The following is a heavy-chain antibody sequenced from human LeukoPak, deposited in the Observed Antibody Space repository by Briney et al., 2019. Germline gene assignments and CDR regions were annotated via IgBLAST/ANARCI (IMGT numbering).Heavy chain of an antibody. CDR3: AKDPYRASSGLVDY. V-gene: IGHV3-23*01. CDR2: ISGSGGTT. Sequence: GGSLRLSCATSGFTFSNYAVSWVRQAPGKGLEWVSSISGSGGTTYYADSVKGRFTISRDNSKDTLYLQMNSLRAEDTAVYYCAKDPYRASSGLVDYWGQGTLVTVSS. CDR1: GFTFSNYA. D-gene: IGHD5-12*01. J-gene: IGHJ4*02.